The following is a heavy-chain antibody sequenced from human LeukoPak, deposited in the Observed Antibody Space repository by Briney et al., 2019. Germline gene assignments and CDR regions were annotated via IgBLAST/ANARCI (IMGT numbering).Heavy chain of an antibody. CDR1: GGSISSGGYY. V-gene: IGHV4-30-2*01. Sequence: SQTLSLTCAVSGGSISSGGYYWSWIRQPPGKGLEWIGEIYHSGSTNYNPSLKSRVTISVDKSKNQFSLKLSSVTAADTAVYYCASRDSSGWPPDYWGQGTLVTVSS. D-gene: IGHD6-19*01. CDR3: ASRDSSGWPPDY. CDR2: IYHSGST. J-gene: IGHJ4*02.